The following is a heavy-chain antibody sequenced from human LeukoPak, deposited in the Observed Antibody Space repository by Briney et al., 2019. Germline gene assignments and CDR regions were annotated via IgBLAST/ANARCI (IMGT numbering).Heavy chain of an antibody. CDR1: GGSISSGGYY. D-gene: IGHD2-15*01. CDR3: ARRYCSGGSCFLDI. Sequence: SETLSLTCTVSGGSISSGGYYWSWIRQHPGKGLEWIGYIYYSGSTYYNPSLKSRVTISVDTSKNQFSLKLSSVTAADTAVYYCARRYCSGGSCFLDIWGQGTMVTVSS. J-gene: IGHJ3*02. V-gene: IGHV4-31*03. CDR2: IYYSGST.